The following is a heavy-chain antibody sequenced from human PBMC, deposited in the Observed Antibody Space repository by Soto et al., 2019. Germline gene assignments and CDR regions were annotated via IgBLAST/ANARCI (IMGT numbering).Heavy chain of an antibody. CDR2: IRSKANSYAT. CDR3: TKWDWTPGY. V-gene: IGHV3-73*01. Sequence: PAGSLRLSCAASGFTFSGSAMHWFRQASVKGLEWVGRIRSKANSYATAYAASVKGRFAISRDDSKNTAYLQMNSLKTEDTAVYYCTKWDWTPGYWGQGTLVTVSS. CDR1: GFTFSGSA. D-gene: IGHD1-1*01. J-gene: IGHJ4*02.